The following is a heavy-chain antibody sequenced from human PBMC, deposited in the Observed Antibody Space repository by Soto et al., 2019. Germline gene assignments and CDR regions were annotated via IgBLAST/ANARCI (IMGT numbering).Heavy chain of an antibody. CDR2: ISYDGSNK. D-gene: IGHD3-9*01. Sequence: PGGSLRLSCAASGFTFSSYAMHWVRQAPGKGLEWVAVISYDGSNKYYADSVKGRFTISRDNSKNTLYLQMNSLRAEDTAVYCCARVAGRHCDILTGYQYYFDYWGQGTLVTVSS. V-gene: IGHV3-30-3*01. CDR3: ARVAGRHCDILTGYQYYFDY. J-gene: IGHJ4*02. CDR1: GFTFSSYA.